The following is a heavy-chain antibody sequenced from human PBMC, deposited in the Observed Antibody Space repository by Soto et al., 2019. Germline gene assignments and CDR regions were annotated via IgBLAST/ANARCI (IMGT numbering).Heavy chain of an antibody. Sequence: GASVKVSCKASGYTFTSYGISWVRQAPGQGLEWMGWISAYNGNTNYAQKLQGRLTMTTDTSTSTAYMELRSLRSDDTAMYYCARVWIAPAVRWFDPWGQGTLVTVSS. J-gene: IGHJ5*02. CDR2: ISAYNGNT. V-gene: IGHV1-18*01. D-gene: IGHD6-13*01. CDR3: ARVWIAPAVRWFDP. CDR1: GYTFTSYG.